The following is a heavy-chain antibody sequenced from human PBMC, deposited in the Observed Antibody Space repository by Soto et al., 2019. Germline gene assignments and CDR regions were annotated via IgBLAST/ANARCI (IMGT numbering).Heavy chain of an antibody. CDR1: GYPVTAYY. J-gene: IGHJ3*02. Sequence: QLHLVQSGAVVKKPGASVTVSCSASGYPVTAYYMHWVRQAPRRRLEWMGGINPATGAGKNTQTFRGRVTMARDTSTSTVFMELSALTSENTAVFYCARGGGVGVAGSAAFDMWGQGTLVTVSS. V-gene: IGHV1-2*02. CDR3: ARGGGVGVAGSAAFDM. D-gene: IGHD3-3*01. CDR2: INPATGAG.